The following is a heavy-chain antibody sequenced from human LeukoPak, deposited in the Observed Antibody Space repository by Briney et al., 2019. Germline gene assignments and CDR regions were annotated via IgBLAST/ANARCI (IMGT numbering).Heavy chain of an antibody. D-gene: IGHD2-2*01. Sequence: GGSLRLSCAASGNYWMHWVRQAPGKGLVWVSHIDSDGSWTSYADSVKGRFTISKDNAKNTVYLQMNNLRAEDTAVYYCVSFYETYWGRGTLVTVSS. CDR1: GNYW. V-gene: IGHV3-74*01. CDR2: IDSDGSWT. J-gene: IGHJ4*02. CDR3: VSFYETY.